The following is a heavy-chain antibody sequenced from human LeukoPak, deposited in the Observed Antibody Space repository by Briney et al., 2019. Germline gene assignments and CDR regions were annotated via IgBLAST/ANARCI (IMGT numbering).Heavy chain of an antibody. CDR1: GFAFIYFA. Sequence: PGASLRLSCAVSGFAFIYFAISWVRQAPGKGLEWVSMVTRSATTYYAGSVMGRFTISRDNSRDTLYLQMDRLRVEDTAVYYCTRMSGWDFQQYHSKRWGQGNPVTVSS. J-gene: IGHJ4*02. CDR3: TRMSGWDFQQYHSKR. V-gene: IGHV3-23*01. D-gene: IGHD1-26*01. CDR2: VTRSATT.